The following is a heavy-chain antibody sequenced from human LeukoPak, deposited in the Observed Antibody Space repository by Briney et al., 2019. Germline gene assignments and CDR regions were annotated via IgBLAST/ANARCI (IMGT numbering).Heavy chain of an antibody. V-gene: IGHV4-59*08. J-gene: IGHJ4*02. CDR2: IYYSGST. Sequence: SETLSLTCTVSGGSISGYYWSWIRQPPGKGLEWIGSIYYSGSTNYNPSLKSRVTISVDTSKNQFSLKLSSVTAADTAVYYCARSDGGSYSHWGQGTLVTVSS. CDR3: ARSDGGSYSH. D-gene: IGHD1-26*01. CDR1: GGSISGYY.